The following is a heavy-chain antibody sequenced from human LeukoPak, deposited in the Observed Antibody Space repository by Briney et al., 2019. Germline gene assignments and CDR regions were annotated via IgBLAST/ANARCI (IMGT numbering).Heavy chain of an antibody. CDR2: IIPIFGTA. CDR3: ARNIAVAGRSKYYFDY. Sequence: SVKVSCKASGYTFTSFYMHWVRQAPGQGLEWMGGIIPIFGTANYAQKFQGRVTITADESTSTAYMELSSLRSEDTAVYYCARNIAVAGRSKYYFDYWGQGTLVTVSS. CDR1: GYTFTSFY. J-gene: IGHJ4*02. D-gene: IGHD6-19*01. V-gene: IGHV1-69*13.